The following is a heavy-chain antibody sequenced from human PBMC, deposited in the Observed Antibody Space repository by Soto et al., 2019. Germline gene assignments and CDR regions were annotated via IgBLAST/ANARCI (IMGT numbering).Heavy chain of an antibody. CDR1: GYTFSSYA. CDR2: ISTYNGNT. CDR3: ARDRGGDVAYQLPSEY. Sequence: QVHLLQSGPEVMKPGASLKVSCKTSGYTFSSYAITWVRQAPGQGLEWMGWISTYNGNTNYSQKFQGRVTMTTDTSTKTVYLELRSLRSDDTAVYYCARDRGGDVAYQLPSEYWGQGTRVIVSS. D-gene: IGHD2-2*01. V-gene: IGHV1-18*01. J-gene: IGHJ4*02.